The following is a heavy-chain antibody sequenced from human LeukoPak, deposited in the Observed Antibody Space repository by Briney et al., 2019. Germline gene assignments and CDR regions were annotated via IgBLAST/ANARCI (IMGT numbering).Heavy chain of an antibody. CDR1: GFTFSNYW. V-gene: IGHV3-7*01. D-gene: IGHD2-8*01. J-gene: IGHJ4*02. CDR3: ATLNGPLFEY. CDR2: IHQHGNEK. Sequence: PGGSLRLSCAASGFTFSNYWMSWVRQAPGKGLEWVASIHQHGNEKYFVDSVRGQFTISRDNAKNSLYLQMSSLRAEDTAVYYCATLNGPLFEYWGQGTLVTVSS.